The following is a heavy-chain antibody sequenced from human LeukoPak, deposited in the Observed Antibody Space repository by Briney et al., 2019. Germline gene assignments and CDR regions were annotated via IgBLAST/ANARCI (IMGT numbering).Heavy chain of an antibody. D-gene: IGHD3-10*01. V-gene: IGHV1-18*01. Sequence: GASVKVSCKSSGYTFTNYGIIWVRQAPGQGLEWLAWISAYNGNTNYAQTLQGRVTMTTDTSTSTAYMDLRSLRSDDTAVYYCARSFGNYYGSGTPPLYFDYWGQGTLVTVSS. CDR2: ISAYNGNT. CDR3: ARSFGNYYGSGTPPLYFDY. CDR1: GYTFTNYG. J-gene: IGHJ4*02.